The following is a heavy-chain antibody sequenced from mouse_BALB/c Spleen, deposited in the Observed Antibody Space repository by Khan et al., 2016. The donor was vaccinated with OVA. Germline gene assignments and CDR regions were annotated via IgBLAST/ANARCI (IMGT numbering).Heavy chain of an antibody. J-gene: IGHJ3*01. D-gene: IGHD1-1*01. V-gene: IGHV5-6*01. CDR1: GFTFSTFG. Sequence: EVELVESGGDLVKPGGSLKLSCAASGFTFSTFGMSWVRQTPDKRLEWVATISTGGSYTYYPDIVKGRFIISRDNAKNTLDLQMSSLKSEDTAMYYGTRLAYYYDSEGFAYWGQGTLGTVAA. CDR3: TRLAYYYDSEGFAY. CDR2: ISTGGSYT.